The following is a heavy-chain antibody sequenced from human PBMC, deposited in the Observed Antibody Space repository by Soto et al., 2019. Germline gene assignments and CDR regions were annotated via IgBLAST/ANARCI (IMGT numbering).Heavy chain of an antibody. CDR2: ISGSGGST. CDR3: AKDRRAYSSSSAYYGMDV. D-gene: IGHD6-6*01. V-gene: IGHV3-23*01. CDR1: GFTFSSYA. Sequence: LRLSCAASGFTFSSYAMSWVRQAPGKGLEWVSAISGSGGSTYYADSVKGRFTISRDNSKNTLYLQMNSLRAEDTAVYYCAKDRRAYSSSSAYYGMDVWGQGTTVTVSS. J-gene: IGHJ6*02.